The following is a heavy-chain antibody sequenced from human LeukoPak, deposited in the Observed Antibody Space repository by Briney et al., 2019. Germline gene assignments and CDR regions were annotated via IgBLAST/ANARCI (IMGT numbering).Heavy chain of an antibody. V-gene: IGHV3-23*01. J-gene: IGHJ5*02. CDR2: INAGGGST. CDR3: ANISLPPGRPRGGRDWFDP. D-gene: IGHD3-16*01. CDR1: GFTFSNYA. Sequence: GGSLRFSCAGAGFTFSNYAMSWVRQAPAKVLEWVSTINAGGGSTFYADSVQGRITISRDNSKNTLYLQMHNLSGEDTAVYYCANISLPPGRPRGGRDWFDPWGQGTLVTVSS.